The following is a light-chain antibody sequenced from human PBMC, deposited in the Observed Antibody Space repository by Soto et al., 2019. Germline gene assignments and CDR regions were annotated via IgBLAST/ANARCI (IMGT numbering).Light chain of an antibody. CDR2: GAS. V-gene: IGKV3-15*01. CDR1: QSVSSN. J-gene: IGKJ4*01. CDR3: QQYNNWPPLT. Sequence: EIVMTQSPATLSVSPGERATLSCRASQSVSSNLAWYQQKPDQAPRLLIYGASTRATGIPARFSGSGSGTEFTLTISSLQSEDFAVYYCQQYNNWPPLTFGGGTEVEIK.